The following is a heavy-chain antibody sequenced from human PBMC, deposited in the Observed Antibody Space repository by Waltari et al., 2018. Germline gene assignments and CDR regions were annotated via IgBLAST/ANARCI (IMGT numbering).Heavy chain of an antibody. J-gene: IGHJ3*02. Sequence: QVQLVQSGAEVKKPGASVKVSCKASGYTFTGYYMHWVRQAPGQGLEWMGWINPNSGGTNYAQKFQGRVTMTRDTSISTAYMELSRLRSDDTAVYYCARDRSYYDSSLDAFDIWGQGTMVTVSS. V-gene: IGHV1-2*02. CDR2: INPNSGGT. CDR3: ARDRSYYDSSLDAFDI. CDR1: GYTFTGYY. D-gene: IGHD3-22*01.